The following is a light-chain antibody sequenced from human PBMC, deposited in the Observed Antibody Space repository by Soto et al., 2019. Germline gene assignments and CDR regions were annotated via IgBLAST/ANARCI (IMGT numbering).Light chain of an antibody. CDR3: QQYKSWPT. J-gene: IGKJ1*01. Sequence: EIVLTQSPGTLSLSPGDRATLSCRASQRVSTFLAWYQQRPGQAPRLLLPEASNRATGIPARFSVSGSGTEFTLTISSLQSEDFAVYYCQQYKSWPTFGQRLKVDIK. V-gene: IGKV3-11*01. CDR2: EAS. CDR1: QRVSTF.